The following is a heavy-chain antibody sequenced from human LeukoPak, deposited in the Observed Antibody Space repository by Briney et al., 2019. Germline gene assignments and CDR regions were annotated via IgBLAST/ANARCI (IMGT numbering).Heavy chain of an antibody. CDR1: GYTFTSYA. CDR3: ARDRGYSGYDTPFDY. CDR2: INPNSGGT. J-gene: IGHJ4*02. D-gene: IGHD5-12*01. V-gene: IGHV1-2*02. Sequence: ASVKVSCKASGYTFTSYAMNWVRQAPGQGLEWMGWINPNSGGTNYAQKFQGRVTMTRDASISTAYMELSRLRSDDTAVYYCARDRGYSGYDTPFDYWGQGTLVTVSS.